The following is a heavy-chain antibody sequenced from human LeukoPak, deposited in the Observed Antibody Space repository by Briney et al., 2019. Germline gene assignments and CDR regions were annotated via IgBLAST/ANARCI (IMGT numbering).Heavy chain of an antibody. CDR1: GYTLTELS. D-gene: IGHD2-2*02. CDR3: ATFRLAAIARLNPLYDAFDI. CDR2: FDPEDGET. J-gene: IGHJ3*02. V-gene: IGHV1-24*01. Sequence: GASVKVSCKVSGYTLTELSMHWVRQAPGKGLEWMGGFDPEDGETIYAQKFQGRVTMTEDTSTDTAYMELSSLRSEDTAVYYCATFRLAAIARLNPLYDAFDIWGQGTMVTVSS.